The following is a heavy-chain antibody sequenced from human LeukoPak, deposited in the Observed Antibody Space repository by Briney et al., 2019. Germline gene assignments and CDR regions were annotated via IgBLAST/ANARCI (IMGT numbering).Heavy chain of an antibody. Sequence: GGSLRLSCAASGFTFSSYAMSWVRQAPGKGLEYVSAVSDGGSPFYADSVQGRFTISRDISRSTLYLQMNSLTAEDTAVYYCAKGSPSLQSPDYWGQGTPVTVSS. CDR3: AKGSPSLQSPDY. CDR1: GFTFSSYA. J-gene: IGHJ4*02. CDR2: VSDGGSP. V-gene: IGHV3-23*01. D-gene: IGHD3-10*01.